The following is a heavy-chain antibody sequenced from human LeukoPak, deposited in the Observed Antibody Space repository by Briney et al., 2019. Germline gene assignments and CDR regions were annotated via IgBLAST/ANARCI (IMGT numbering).Heavy chain of an antibody. CDR3: AKDGYYDYVWGSFGSYYYYGMDA. D-gene: IGHD3-16*01. CDR2: ISYDGSNK. V-gene: IGHV3-30*18. CDR1: GFTFSSYG. Sequence: GGSLRLSCAASGFTFSSYGMHWVRQAPGKGLEWVAVISYDGSNKYYADSVKGRFTISRDNSKNTLYLQMNSLRAEDTAVYYCAKDGYYDYVWGSFGSYYYYGMDAWGQGTTVTVSS. J-gene: IGHJ6*02.